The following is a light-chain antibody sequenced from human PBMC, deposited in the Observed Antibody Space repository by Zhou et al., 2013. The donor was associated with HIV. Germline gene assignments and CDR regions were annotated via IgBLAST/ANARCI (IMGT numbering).Light chain of an antibody. J-gene: IGKJ1*01. CDR1: QSISSW. CDR3: QQYYSSWT. CDR2: RAS. Sequence: DIQMTQSPSTLSASVGDRVTITCRASQSISSWLAWYQQKPGKAPKLLIYRASTLESGVPSRFSGSGSGTEFTLTINGLQPDDFATYYCQQYYSSWTFGQGTKVDIK. V-gene: IGKV1-5*03.